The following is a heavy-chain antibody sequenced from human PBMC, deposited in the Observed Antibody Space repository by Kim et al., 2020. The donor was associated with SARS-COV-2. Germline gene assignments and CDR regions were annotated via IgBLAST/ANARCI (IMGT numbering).Heavy chain of an antibody. V-gene: IGHV4-4*09. CDR3: VGSGWPKYWYFDL. Sequence: NPSLKSRVTISVDTSKNQFSLKLSSVTAADTAVYYCVGSGWPKYWYFDLWGRGTLVTVSS. D-gene: IGHD6-19*01. J-gene: IGHJ2*01.